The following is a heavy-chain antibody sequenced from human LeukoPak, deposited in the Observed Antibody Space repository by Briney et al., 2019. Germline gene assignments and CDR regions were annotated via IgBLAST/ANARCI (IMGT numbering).Heavy chain of an antibody. CDR1: GFPFSTNW. J-gene: IGHJ4*02. CDR3: ARDPARFGSCYYPEN. D-gene: IGHD3-22*01. Sequence: PPGGSLRLSCAASGFPFSTNWMSWVRQAPGKGLEWVAHIKPDGSDKYYVGSVEGRWTISRDNAKNSLYLQMNSLRADDTSIYYCARDPARFGSCYYPENWGPGTQVTVSS. V-gene: IGHV3-7*01. CDR2: IKPDGSDK.